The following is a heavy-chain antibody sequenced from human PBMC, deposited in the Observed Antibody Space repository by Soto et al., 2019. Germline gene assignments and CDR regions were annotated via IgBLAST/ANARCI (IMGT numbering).Heavy chain of an antibody. Sequence: SETLSLTCTVSGGSISSYYWSWIRQPPGKGLEWIGYIYYSGSTNYNPSLKSRVTISVDTSKNQFSLELSSVTAADTAVYYCARGREYCSGGSCYLRVYYYFYMDVWGKGTTVTVSS. CDR1: GGSISSYY. CDR3: ARGREYCSGGSCYLRVYYYFYMDV. D-gene: IGHD2-15*01. V-gene: IGHV4-59*01. CDR2: IYYSGST. J-gene: IGHJ6*03.